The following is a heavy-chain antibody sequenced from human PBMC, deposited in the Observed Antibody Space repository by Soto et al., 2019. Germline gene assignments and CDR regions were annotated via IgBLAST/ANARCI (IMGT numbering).Heavy chain of an antibody. V-gene: IGHV4-39*01. CDR1: GGSIITSYY. CDR3: ARHDWARFYGLDV. D-gene: IGHD2-21*01. CDR2: IYYSGST. Sequence: SETLSLTCSVSGGSIITSYYWAWIRQPPGKGLEWIGSIYYSGSTYYNPSLKSRVTIFVDTSQSQFSLILGSVTAADTAVYYCARHDWARFYGLDVWGQGTTVTVSS. J-gene: IGHJ6*02.